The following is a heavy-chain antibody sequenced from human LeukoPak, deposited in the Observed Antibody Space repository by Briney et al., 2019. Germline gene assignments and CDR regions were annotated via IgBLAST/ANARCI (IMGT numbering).Heavy chain of an antibody. J-gene: IGHJ4*02. V-gene: IGHV4-59*01. D-gene: IGHD4/OR15-4a*01. CDR1: AGSISGYY. CDR2: IHYSGTN. Sequence: SSETLSLTCTVSAGSISGYYWSWIRQPPGKGLEWIGYIHYSGTNNYNPSLKSRVTISVDTSKSQLSLKLSSVTAADTAVYYCARDYGGKFDYWGQGTLVSVSS. CDR3: ARDYGGKFDY.